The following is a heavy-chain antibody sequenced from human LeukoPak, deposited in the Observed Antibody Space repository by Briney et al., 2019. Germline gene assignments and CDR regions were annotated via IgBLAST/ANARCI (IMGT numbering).Heavy chain of an antibody. J-gene: IGHJ5*02. Sequence: GASVKVSCKASGYTFTGYYMHWVRQAPGQGLEWMGWINPNSGGTNYAQKFQGRVTMTRDTSISTAYMGLSRLRSDDTAVYYCAKEVWYDSSGGNWFDPWGQGTLVTVSS. CDR2: INPNSGGT. CDR1: GYTFTGYY. D-gene: IGHD3-22*01. V-gene: IGHV1-2*02. CDR3: AKEVWYDSSGGNWFDP.